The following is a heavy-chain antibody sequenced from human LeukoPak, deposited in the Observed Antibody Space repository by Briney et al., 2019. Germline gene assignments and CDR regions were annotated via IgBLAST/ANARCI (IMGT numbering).Heavy chain of an antibody. J-gene: IGHJ4*02. CDR3: VRDHKWSFDY. CDR1: GFTFSRYA. D-gene: IGHD3-3*01. V-gene: IGHV3-64*04. Sequence: GGSLRLSCSASGFTFSRYAMHWVRQAPGKGLEYVSSISINGGSTYYADSVKGRFTISRDNAKNSLYLQMISLRDEDTAVYYCVRDHKWSFDYWGQGTLVSVSS. CDR2: ISINGGST.